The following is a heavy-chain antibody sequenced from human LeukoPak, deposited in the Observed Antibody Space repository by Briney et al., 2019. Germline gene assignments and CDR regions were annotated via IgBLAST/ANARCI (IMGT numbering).Heavy chain of an antibody. CDR3: ARFVRAYAFDI. J-gene: IGHJ3*02. CDR2: ISSSGSTI. D-gene: IGHD2-8*01. Sequence: GGSLRLSCAASGFTFSSYEMNWVRQAPGKGLEWVLYISSSGSTIYYADSVKGRFTISRDNAMNSLYLQMNSLRAEDTAVYCCARFVRAYAFDIWGQGTMVTVSS. V-gene: IGHV3-48*03. CDR1: GFTFSSYE.